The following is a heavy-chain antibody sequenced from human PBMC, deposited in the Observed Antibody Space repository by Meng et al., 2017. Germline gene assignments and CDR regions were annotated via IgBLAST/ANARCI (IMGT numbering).Heavy chain of an antibody. CDR3: DRSSSRRPHDY. CDR2: INHSGST. D-gene: IGHD6-13*01. Sequence: QVRQKPWGPVLLQPSEALSLTCAGYGGSFSGYYWSWIRQPPGKGLEWIGEINHSGSTNYNPSLKSRVTISVDTSKSQFSLKLSSVTAADTAVYYCDRSSSRRPHDYWGQGTLVTVSS. V-gene: IGHV4-34*01. J-gene: IGHJ4*02. CDR1: GGSFSGYY.